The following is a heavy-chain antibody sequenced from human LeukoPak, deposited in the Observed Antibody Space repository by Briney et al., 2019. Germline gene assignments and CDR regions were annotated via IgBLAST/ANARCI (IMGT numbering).Heavy chain of an antibody. V-gene: IGHV3-30*18. CDR3: AKDFRRADYYDSSGYYRMIDY. CDR1: GFTFRNYV. CDR2: ISYDESDK. D-gene: IGHD3-22*01. J-gene: IGHJ4*02. Sequence: GRSLRLSCAVSGFTFRNYVMHWVRQAPGKGLEWVAVISYDESDKYYGDSVKGRFTISRDNSKNTLFLQMNSLRAEDTAVYFCAKDFRRADYYDSSGYYRMIDYWGQGTLVTVSS.